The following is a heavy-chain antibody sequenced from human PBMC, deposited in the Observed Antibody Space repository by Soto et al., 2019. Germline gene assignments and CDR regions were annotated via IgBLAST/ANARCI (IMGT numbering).Heavy chain of an antibody. CDR2: IHAGNGNT. Sequence: QVQLVQSGAEEKKPGASVKVSCKASGYTFTTYAMHWVRQAPGQRPEWMGWIHAGNGNTKYSQNFQGRVTITRDTSASTGYMELSSLRSEDTAVYYCARESGSSGWYCLDYWGRGTLVTVSS. V-gene: IGHV1-3*05. CDR3: ARESGSSGWYCLDY. D-gene: IGHD6-19*01. J-gene: IGHJ4*02. CDR1: GYTFTTYA.